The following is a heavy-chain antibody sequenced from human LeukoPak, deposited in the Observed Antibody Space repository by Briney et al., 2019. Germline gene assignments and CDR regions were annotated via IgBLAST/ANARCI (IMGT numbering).Heavy chain of an antibody. J-gene: IGHJ3*02. V-gene: IGHV3-9*01. D-gene: IGHD2-21*01. CDR3: AQAWGLGDAFDI. CDR2: ISWNSGSI. Sequence: PGGSLRLSCAASGFTFDDYAMHWVRQAPGKGLEWVSGISWNSGSIGYADSVKGRFTISRDNAKNSLYLQMNSLRAEDTALYYCAQAWGLGDAFDIWGQGTMVTVSS. CDR1: GFTFDDYA.